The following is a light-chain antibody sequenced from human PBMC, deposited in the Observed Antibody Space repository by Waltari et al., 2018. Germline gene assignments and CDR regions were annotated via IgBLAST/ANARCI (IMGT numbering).Light chain of an antibody. CDR3: ASWDDSLNGRWV. Sequence: QSVLTQPPSASGTPGQRVTISCSGSYSNVGANVVNWYQHLPGTAPKLLIYRNDRRPSGWPDRFAASKSGMSASRAISGLRPEDEADYYCASWDDSLNGRWVFGGGTKLTVL. CDR1: YSNVGANV. CDR2: RND. V-gene: IGLV1-44*01. J-gene: IGLJ2*01.